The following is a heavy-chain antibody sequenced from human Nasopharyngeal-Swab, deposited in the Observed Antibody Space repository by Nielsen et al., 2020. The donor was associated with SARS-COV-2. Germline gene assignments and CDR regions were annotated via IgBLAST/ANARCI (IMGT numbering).Heavy chain of an antibody. J-gene: IGHJ3*02. CDR1: GYSISSGYY. CDR2: IYHSGST. CDR3: ARRAWGADAFDI. D-gene: IGHD3-16*01. Sequence: LTCTVSGYSISSGYYWGWIRQPPGKGLEWIGSIYHSGSTYYNPSLKSRVTISLDLYKNQFSLRLSSVTAADTAVYYCARRAWGADAFDIWGQGTMVTVSS. V-gene: IGHV4-38-2*02.